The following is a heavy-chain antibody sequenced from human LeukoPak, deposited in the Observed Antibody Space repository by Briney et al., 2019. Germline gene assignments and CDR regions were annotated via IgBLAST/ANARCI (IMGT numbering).Heavy chain of an antibody. Sequence: GGSLRLSCAASGFTVSSNFMSWARQAPGKELEWVSVIKSGGTTYYADSVRGRFTISRDNSKNTLYLQMNSLRAEDTAVYYCASRDRGYYYGMDVWGQGTTVTVSS. D-gene: IGHD3-3*01. CDR2: IKSGGTT. CDR1: GFTVSSNF. CDR3: ASRDRGYYYGMDV. J-gene: IGHJ6*02. V-gene: IGHV3-66*01.